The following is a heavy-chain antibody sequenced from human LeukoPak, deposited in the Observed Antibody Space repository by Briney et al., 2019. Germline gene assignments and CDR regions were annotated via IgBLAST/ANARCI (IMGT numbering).Heavy chain of an antibody. CDR1: GGSISSYY. J-gene: IGHJ4*02. CDR2: IYTGGST. D-gene: IGHD3-22*01. Sequence: RSSETLSLTCTVSGGSISSYYWSWIRQPAGKGLEWIGRIYTGGSTNYNPSLKSRVTMSVDTSKNQFSLKLSSVTAADTAVYYCARDHLGWDYYDSSGYYFDYWGQGTLVTVSS. V-gene: IGHV4-4*07. CDR3: ARDHLGWDYYDSSGYYFDY.